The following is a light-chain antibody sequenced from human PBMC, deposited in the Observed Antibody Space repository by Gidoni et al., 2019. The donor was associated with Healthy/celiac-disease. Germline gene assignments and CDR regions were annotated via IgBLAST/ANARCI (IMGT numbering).Light chain of an antibody. J-gene: IGKJ4*01. CDR2: DAS. V-gene: IGKV3-11*01. Sequence: IVLPQSPATLSLSPGERATLPCRAIQSFSSYLAWYQQKPGQAPRLLIYDASNRATGSPARCSGSGSGTDVTITISSLEPEDFAVYYCQQRSNWHLTFGGGTKVEIK. CDR1: QSFSSY. CDR3: QQRSNWHLT.